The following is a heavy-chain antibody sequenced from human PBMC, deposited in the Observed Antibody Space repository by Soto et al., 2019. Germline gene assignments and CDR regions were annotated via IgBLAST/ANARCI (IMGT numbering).Heavy chain of an antibody. Sequence: GGSLRLSCAASGFTFSSYAMSWVRRAPGKGLEWVSAISGSGGSTYYADSVKGRFTISRDNSKNTLYLQMNSLRAEDTAVYYCARDWGPRGIAAADDFDYWGQGTLVTVSS. CDR2: ISGSGGST. J-gene: IGHJ4*02. CDR1: GFTFSSYA. D-gene: IGHD6-13*01. CDR3: ARDWGPRGIAAADDFDY. V-gene: IGHV3-23*01.